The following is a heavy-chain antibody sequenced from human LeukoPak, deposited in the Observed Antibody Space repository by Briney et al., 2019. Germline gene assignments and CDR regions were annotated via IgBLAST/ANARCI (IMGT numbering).Heavy chain of an antibody. Sequence: SETLSLTCTVSGDSISTSNSYWGWIRQPPWKGLEWIGSIYYSGTTYYNPSLKSRVTISLDTSKNQFSLKLSSVTAADTAIYYCARDFSSSSTVYYYYYMDVWGKGTTVTVSS. CDR1: GDSISTSNSY. CDR3: ARDFSSSSTVYYYYYMDV. CDR2: IYYSGTT. J-gene: IGHJ6*03. V-gene: IGHV4-39*07. D-gene: IGHD6-6*01.